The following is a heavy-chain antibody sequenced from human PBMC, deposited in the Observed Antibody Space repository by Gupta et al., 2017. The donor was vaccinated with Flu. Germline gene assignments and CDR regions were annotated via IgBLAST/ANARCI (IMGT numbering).Heavy chain of an antibody. D-gene: IGHD6-13*01. CDR2: ISSDESNI. CDR1: GFTFSHYW. CDR3: IRGSVGAAGKIDY. Sequence: EVHLVESGGGLVQPGGSLRRPCVGSGFTFSHYWMHWVRQLPGKGLVWVSRISSDESNISYADSVKGRFTISRDNAKNTLHLLMNSLRVEDTGVYFCIRGSVGAAGKIDYWGQGTLVTVSS. V-gene: IGHV3-74*01. J-gene: IGHJ4*02.